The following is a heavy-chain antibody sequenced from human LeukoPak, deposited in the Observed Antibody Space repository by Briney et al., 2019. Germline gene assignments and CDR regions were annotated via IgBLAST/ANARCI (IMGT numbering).Heavy chain of an antibody. Sequence: GGSLRLSDGASGLTFRCIDMHWCRQAPGKGLEWVAAISYEDGSNKYYADSVKGRFTISRDNSKYTVYLEMNSLRDEDTAMYYCSKGRPEEYYASWSYFDQWGQGTLVTVSS. CDR3: SKGRPEEYYASWSYFDQ. CDR2: ISYEDGSNK. D-gene: IGHD3-10*01. J-gene: IGHJ4*02. CDR1: GLTFRCID. V-gene: IGHV3-30*04.